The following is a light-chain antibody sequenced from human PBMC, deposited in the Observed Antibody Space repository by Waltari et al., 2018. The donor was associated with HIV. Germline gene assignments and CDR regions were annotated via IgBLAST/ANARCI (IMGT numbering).Light chain of an antibody. CDR2: DVS. J-gene: IGLJ2*01. CDR3: SSYTSSSTLV. Sequence: QSALTQPASVSGSPGQSITISCTGTSSDFGRYTFVSWYQQPPDKAPKLMIYDVSYRPSGVSNRFSGSKSDNTASLTISGLQAEDEGVYYCSSYTSSSTLVFGGGTKLTVL. CDR1: SSDFGRYTF. V-gene: IGLV2-14*03.